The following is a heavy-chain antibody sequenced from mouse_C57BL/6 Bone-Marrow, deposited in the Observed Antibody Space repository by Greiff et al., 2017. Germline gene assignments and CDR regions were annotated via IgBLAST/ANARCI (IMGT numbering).Heavy chain of an antibody. J-gene: IGHJ1*03. CDR3: TTNYGSSDNWYFDV. Sequence: VQLQQSGAELVRPGASVKLSCTASGFNINDDYMHWVKQRPEQGLEWIGWIDPGNGDTEYASKFQGKATITADTSSNTAYLQLSSLTSEDTAVYYWTTNYGSSDNWYFDVWGTGTTVTVSS. V-gene: IGHV14-4*01. CDR2: IDPGNGDT. CDR1: GFNINDDY. D-gene: IGHD1-1*01.